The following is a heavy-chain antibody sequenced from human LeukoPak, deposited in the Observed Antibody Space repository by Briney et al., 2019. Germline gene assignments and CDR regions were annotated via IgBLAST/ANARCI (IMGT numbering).Heavy chain of an antibody. D-gene: IGHD3-10*01. J-gene: IGHJ4*02. V-gene: IGHV3-30*18. Sequence: GSLRLSCAASGFTFSSYGMHWVRQAPGKGLEWVAVISYDGSNKYYADSVKGRFTISRDNSKNTLYLQMNSLRAEDTAVYYCAKGNYGSGSYCDYWGQGTLVTVSS. CDR1: GFTFSSYG. CDR3: AKGNYGSGSYCDY. CDR2: ISYDGSNK.